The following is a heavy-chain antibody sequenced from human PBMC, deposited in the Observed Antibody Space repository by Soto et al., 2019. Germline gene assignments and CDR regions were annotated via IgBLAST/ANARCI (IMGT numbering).Heavy chain of an antibody. CDR1: GVTIRGYY. CDR2: IYYTGGT. V-gene: IGHV4-59*01. Sequence: QVQLQESGPGLVKPSETLSLTCNVSGVTIRGYYWNCIRQPQGKTLEWLGSIYYTGGTNYNPALKRRVTSSVDTSKNHFAMKFNSLTAADTAVYYCASGTLSTIAAPDSWGQGTLVTVSS. D-gene: IGHD6-13*01. CDR3: ASGTLSTIAAPDS. J-gene: IGHJ4*02.